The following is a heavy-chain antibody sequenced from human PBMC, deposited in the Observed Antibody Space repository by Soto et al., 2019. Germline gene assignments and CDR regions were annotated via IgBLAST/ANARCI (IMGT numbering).Heavy chain of an antibody. CDR3: AREARITGTMNY. V-gene: IGHV1-18*01. J-gene: IGHJ4*02. CDR2: MSAYNGNT. CDR1: GYTFTSYG. D-gene: IGHD1-7*01. Sequence: ASVKVSCKASGYTFTSYGISWVRQAPGQGLEWMGWMSAYNGNTSYAQKLQGRVTMTTDTSTSTAYMELRSLRSDDTAVYYCAREARITGTMNYWGQGTLVTVSS.